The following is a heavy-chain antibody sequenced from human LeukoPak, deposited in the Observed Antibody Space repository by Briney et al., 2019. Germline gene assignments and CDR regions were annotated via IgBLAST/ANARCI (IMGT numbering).Heavy chain of an antibody. V-gene: IGHV3-30*02. CDR2: IWYDGSNK. D-gene: IGHD1-26*01. J-gene: IGHJ5*02. CDR3: AKAGGRLLTPFDP. CDR1: GFTFSSYG. Sequence: GGSLRLSCAASGFTFSSYGMHWVRQAPGKGLEWVAVIWYDGSNKYYADSVKGRFTISRENSKNTLYLQMNSLRAEDTAVYYCAKAGGRLLTPFDPWGQGTLVTVSS.